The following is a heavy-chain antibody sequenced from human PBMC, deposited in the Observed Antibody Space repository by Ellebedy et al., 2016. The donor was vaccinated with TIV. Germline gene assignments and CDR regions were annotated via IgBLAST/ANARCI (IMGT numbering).Heavy chain of an antibody. CDR3: ARGRHYGSGSHATFDY. CDR2: INHSGST. V-gene: IGHV4-34*01. D-gene: IGHD3-10*01. CDR1: GGSFSGYY. J-gene: IGHJ4*02. Sequence: SETLSLXCAVYGGSFSGYYWSWIRQPPGKGLEWIGEINHSGSTNYNPSLKSRVTISVDTSKNQFSLKLSSVTAADTAVYYCARGRHYGSGSHATFDYWGQGTLVTVSS.